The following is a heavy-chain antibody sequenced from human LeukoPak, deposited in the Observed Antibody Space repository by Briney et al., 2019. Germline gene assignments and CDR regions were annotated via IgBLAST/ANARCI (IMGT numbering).Heavy chain of an antibody. V-gene: IGHV3-64D*06. CDR1: GFTFSSYT. Sequence: GGSLRLSCSASGFTFSSYTMHWVCQAPGKGLEYVSAISNNGGSTYYADSVRGRFTISRDNSKNTLYLQMSSLRAEDTAVYYCVKGLKIPDYWGQGTLVTVSS. CDR3: VKGLKIPDY. CDR2: ISNNGGST. J-gene: IGHJ4*02.